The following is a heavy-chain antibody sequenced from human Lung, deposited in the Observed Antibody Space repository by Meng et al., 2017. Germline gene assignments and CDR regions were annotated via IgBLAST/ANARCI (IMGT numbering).Heavy chain of an antibody. CDR1: GYTFTTYG. V-gene: IGHV1-18*01. J-gene: IGHJ4*02. CDR2: IDPGNGNR. Sequence: QVHLVQSGLEVKKPGASVKVSCKDSGYTFTTYGISWLRQAPGQGLEWMGWIDPGNGNRDFAEKFQDRLTMSNDTSSSTVYMELTRLTSDDTAVYYCARDRQWLFDYWGQGALVTVSS. CDR3: ARDRQWLFDY. D-gene: IGHD6-19*01.